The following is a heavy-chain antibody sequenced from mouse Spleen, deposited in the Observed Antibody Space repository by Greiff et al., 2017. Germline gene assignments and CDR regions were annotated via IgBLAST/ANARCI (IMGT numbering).Heavy chain of an antibody. CDR1: GYTFTSYG. CDR3: ARDSSGSSFDY. Sequence: VQLQESGAELARPGASVKLSCKASGYTFTSYGISWVKQRTGQGLEWIGEIYPRSGNTYYNEKFKGKATLTADKSSSTAYMELRSLTSEDSAVYFCARDSSGSSFDYWGQGTTLTVSS. CDR2: IYPRSGNT. V-gene: IGHV1-81*01. J-gene: IGHJ2*01. D-gene: IGHD3-2*01.